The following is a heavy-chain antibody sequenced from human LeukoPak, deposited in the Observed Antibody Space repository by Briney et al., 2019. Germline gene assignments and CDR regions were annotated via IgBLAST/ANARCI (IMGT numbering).Heavy chain of an antibody. J-gene: IGHJ4*02. CDR2: ISTGSDST. CDR3: ASGLYGGVFDN. Sequence: GGSLRLSCVMSGFTFRNYAMNWVRQAPGKGLEWISDISTGSDSTYHIESVRGRFTISRDNSKNTLYLQMNSLRLDDTAVYYCASGLYGGVFDNWGQGALVTVSS. CDR1: GFTFRNYA. V-gene: IGHV3-23*01. D-gene: IGHD4/OR15-4a*01.